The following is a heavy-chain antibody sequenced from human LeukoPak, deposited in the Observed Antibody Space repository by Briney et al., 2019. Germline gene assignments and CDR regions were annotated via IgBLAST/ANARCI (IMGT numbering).Heavy chain of an antibody. CDR2: ISAYNGNT. Sequence: ASVKVSCKASGYTFTSYGISWVRQAPGQGLEWMGWISAYNGNTNYAQKLQGRVTMTTDTSTSTAYMELRGLRSDDTAVYYCAREVTGTMVRGGTDYFDYWGQGTLVTVSS. D-gene: IGHD1-7*01. CDR1: GYTFTSYG. CDR3: AREVTGTMVRGGTDYFDY. V-gene: IGHV1-18*01. J-gene: IGHJ4*02.